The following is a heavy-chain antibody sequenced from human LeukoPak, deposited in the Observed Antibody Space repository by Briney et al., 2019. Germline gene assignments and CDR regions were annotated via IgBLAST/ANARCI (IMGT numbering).Heavy chain of an antibody. CDR3: AKDGRYCSSNTCYQYFDS. CDR2: ISSSGSNT. V-gene: IGHV3-23*01. J-gene: IGHJ4*02. D-gene: IGHD2-2*01. Sequence: EVQLLESGGGLVQPGGSLRLSCAASEFTYGMNWVRQAPGKGLECVSAISSSGSNTYYADSVKGRFTISRDNSKNTLYLQMDSLRAEDTAVYYCAKDGRYCSSNTCYQYFDSWGQGALVTVSS. CDR1: EFTYG.